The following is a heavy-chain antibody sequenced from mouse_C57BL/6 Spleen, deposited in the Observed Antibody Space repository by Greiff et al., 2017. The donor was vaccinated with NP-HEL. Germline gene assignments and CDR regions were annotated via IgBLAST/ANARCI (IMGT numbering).Heavy chain of an antibody. CDR3: ARHEEGYYYGSSLWYFDV. D-gene: IGHD1-1*01. Sequence: QVQLQQSGAELVKPGASVKLSCKASGYTFTEYTIHWVKQRSGQGLEWIGWFYPGRGSIKYNEKFKDKATLTADKSSSTVYMELSRLTSEDSTVYFCARHEEGYYYGSSLWYFDVWGTGTTVTVSS. CDR2: FYPGRGSI. V-gene: IGHV1-62-2*01. J-gene: IGHJ1*03. CDR1: GYTFTEYT.